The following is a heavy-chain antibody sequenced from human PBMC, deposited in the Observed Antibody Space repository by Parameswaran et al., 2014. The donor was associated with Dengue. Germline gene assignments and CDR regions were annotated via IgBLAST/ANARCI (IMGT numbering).Heavy chain of an antibody. J-gene: IGHJ4*02. V-gene: IGHV4-34*01. D-gene: IGHD3-10*01. CDR3: ARGRGRSGWFDY. Sequence: IRQPPGKGLEWIGEINHSGSTNYNPSLKSRVTISVDTSKNQFSLKLSSVTAADTAVYYCARGRGRSGWFDYWGQGTLVTVSS. CDR2: INHSGST.